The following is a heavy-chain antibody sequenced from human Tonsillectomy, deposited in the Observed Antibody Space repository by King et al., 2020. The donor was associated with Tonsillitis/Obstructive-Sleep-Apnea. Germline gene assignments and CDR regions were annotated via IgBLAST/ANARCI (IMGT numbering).Heavy chain of an antibody. CDR2: IRTKPNSYTT. J-gene: IGHJ6*03. V-gene: IGHV3-72*01. D-gene: IGHD3-3*01. CDR1: GFTFSDHD. CDR3: ARDRGYDFWGGYYMDV. Sequence: ELQLVQSGGGLVRPGGSLRLSCAASGFTFSDHDMDWVRQAPGKGLEWVGRIRTKPNSYTTEYAASVTGRVIISRDDSKSSLYLQMNSLKTEDTAVYYCARDRGYDFWGGYYMDVWGKGTTVFVSS.